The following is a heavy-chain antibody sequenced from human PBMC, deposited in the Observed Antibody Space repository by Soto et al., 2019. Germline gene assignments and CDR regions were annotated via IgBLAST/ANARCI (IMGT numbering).Heavy chain of an antibody. J-gene: IGHJ6*02. CDR1: GDSVFSNSAA. CDR3: ARQTWINGKYYGMDV. V-gene: IGHV6-1*01. CDR2: TYYRSRWRN. D-gene: IGHD2-2*03. Sequence: SQTLSLTCAISGDSVFSNSAAWNWIRQSPSRGLEWLGRTYYRSRWRNDYADSVKSRITTNPDTSKNQVTLQLNSVTPEDTAVYYCARQTWINGKYYGMDVWGQGTTVTV.